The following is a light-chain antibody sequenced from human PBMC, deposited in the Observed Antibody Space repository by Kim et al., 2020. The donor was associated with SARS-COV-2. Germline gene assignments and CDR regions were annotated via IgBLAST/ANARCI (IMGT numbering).Light chain of an antibody. V-gene: IGKV1-9*01. CDR2: AAS. Sequence: ASVGDRVTITCRASQGISSYLAWYQQIPGKAPKLLIYAASSLQSGVPSRFSGSGSGTDFTLTIGSLQPEDFATYYCQQLNSCPITFGQGTRLEIK. CDR1: QGISSY. J-gene: IGKJ5*01. CDR3: QQLNSCPIT.